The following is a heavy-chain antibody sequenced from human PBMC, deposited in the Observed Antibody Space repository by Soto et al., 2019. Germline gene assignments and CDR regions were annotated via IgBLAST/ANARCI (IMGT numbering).Heavy chain of an antibody. V-gene: IGHV1-2*04. J-gene: IGHJ6*02. CDR3: ARAQQFLVMDV. CDR2: INPNSGGT. CDR1: GFNLTEYH. D-gene: IGHD2-2*01. Sequence: ASVKVSFKASGFNLTEYHMHWVRKAPGQRPEWMGWINPNSGGTNYAQKFQGWVTITRDTSISTAYMELSRLRSDDTAVYSCARAQQFLVMDVWGQRTTVPVSS.